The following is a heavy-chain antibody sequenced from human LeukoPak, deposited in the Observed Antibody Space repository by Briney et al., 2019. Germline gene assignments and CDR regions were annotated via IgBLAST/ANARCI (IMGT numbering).Heavy chain of an antibody. CDR1: GFNFSDYY. D-gene: IGHD3-3*01. V-gene: IGHV3-11*01. J-gene: IGHJ6*02. CDR3: ARTLENYYYYGMDV. Sequence: GGSLRLSCAASGFNFSDYYMSWIRQAPGKGLEWVSYISSSGSTIYYADSVKGRFTISRDNAKNSLYLQMNSLRAEDTAVYYCARTLENYYYYGMDVWGQGTTVTVSS. CDR2: ISSSGSTI.